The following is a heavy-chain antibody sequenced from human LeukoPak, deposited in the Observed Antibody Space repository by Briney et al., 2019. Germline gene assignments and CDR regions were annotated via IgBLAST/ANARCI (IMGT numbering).Heavy chain of an antibody. CDR1: GYSISSGYY. CDR2: LYHSGST. J-gene: IGHJ4*02. D-gene: IGHD3-10*02. Sequence: SETLSLTCAVSGYSISSGYYWGWIRQPPGEGLEWIGSLYHSGSTYYNSSLKSRVTISVDTSKNQFSLKLSSVTAADTAVYFCARCCSGNYFDYWGQGTLVTVSS. V-gene: IGHV4-38-2*01. CDR3: ARCCSGNYFDY.